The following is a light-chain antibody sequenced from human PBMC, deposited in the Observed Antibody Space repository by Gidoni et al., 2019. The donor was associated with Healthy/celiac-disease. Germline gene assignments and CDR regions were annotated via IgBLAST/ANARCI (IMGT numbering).Light chain of an antibody. CDR2: WAS. CDR1: QSVLYSSNNKNY. V-gene: IGKV4-1*01. J-gene: IGKJ1*01. CDR3: QQYYSTPWT. Sequence: DIVMTQSPDSLAVSLGERATINCKSSQSVLYSSNNKNYLAWYQQKPGQPPKLLIYWASTRESGVPDRFSGSGSGTDFTLTISSLQAEDSVAVYYCQQYYSTPWTFGQGTKVEIK.